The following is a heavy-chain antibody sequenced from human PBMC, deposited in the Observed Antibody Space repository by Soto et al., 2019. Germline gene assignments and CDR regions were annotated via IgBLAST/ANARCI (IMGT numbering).Heavy chain of an antibody. CDR1: GFTVSSNY. CDR3: ARFFLARSGMDV. CDR2: IYSGGST. V-gene: IGHV3-53*01. Sequence: GGSLRLSCAASGFTVSSNYMSWFRQAPGKGLEWVSVIYSGGSTYYADSVKGRFTISRDNSKNTLYLQMNSLRAEDTAVYYCARFFLARSGMDVWGQGTTVTVSS. J-gene: IGHJ6*02.